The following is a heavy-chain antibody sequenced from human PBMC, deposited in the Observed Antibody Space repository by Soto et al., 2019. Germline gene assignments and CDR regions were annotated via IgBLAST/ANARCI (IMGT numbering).Heavy chain of an antibody. CDR3: ARVCPHEGWYFGLDY. V-gene: IGHV4-59*01. J-gene: IGHJ4*02. D-gene: IGHD6-19*01. Sequence: QVQLQESGPELAKPSETLSLTCTVSGDSISGYYWSWIRPSPGKGMDWIGFISDSGSTKYNPSLNSRVTISIDTSRNQFSLTLTSVTAADTAVYYCARVCPHEGWYFGLDYWGRGTPVTVSA. CDR1: GDSISGYY. CDR2: ISDSGST.